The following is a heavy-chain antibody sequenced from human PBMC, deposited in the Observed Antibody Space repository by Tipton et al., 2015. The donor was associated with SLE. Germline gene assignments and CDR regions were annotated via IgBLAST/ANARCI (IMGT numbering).Heavy chain of an antibody. V-gene: IGHV4-39*07. Sequence: LRLSCTVSNGSITSLYDYWGWVRQPPGKGLEWLGSVFYGGRYYYNASLRSRVTISVDTVKTQVSLKLTYVTAADTAMYFCARVGDYYNSGSRVFDHRGQGILVTVSS. J-gene: IGHJ4*02. CDR2: VFYGGRY. CDR3: ARVGDYYNSGSRVFDH. CDR1: NGSITSLYDY. D-gene: IGHD3-10*01.